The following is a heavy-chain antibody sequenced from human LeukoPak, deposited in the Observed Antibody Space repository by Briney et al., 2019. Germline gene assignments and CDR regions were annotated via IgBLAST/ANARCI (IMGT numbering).Heavy chain of an antibody. CDR3: ARGSYSSSSVHFDY. D-gene: IGHD6-6*01. Sequence: PSETLSLTCTVSGGSISSYYWSWIRQPAGKGLEWIGEINHSGSTNYNPSLKSRVTISVDTSKNQFSLKLSSVTAADTAVYYCARGSYSSSSVHFDYWGQGTLVTVSS. J-gene: IGHJ4*02. CDR2: INHSGST. CDR1: GGSISSYY. V-gene: IGHV4-34*01.